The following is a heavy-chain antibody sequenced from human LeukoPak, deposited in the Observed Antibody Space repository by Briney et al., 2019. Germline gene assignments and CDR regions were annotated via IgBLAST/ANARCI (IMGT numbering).Heavy chain of an antibody. Sequence: GGSLRLSCVVSGFSFSDNVFHWVRQAPGKGLEWVTYLSYDGVNAFYADSVKGRFTISRDTAGGTVSLQMDNLRVEDTAVYYCARGGRRDGTVSTYYFYAMDVWGQGTTVTVSS. CDR3: ARGGRRDGTVSTYYFYAMDV. CDR2: LSYDGVNA. CDR1: GFSFSDNV. J-gene: IGHJ6*02. D-gene: IGHD3-10*01. V-gene: IGHV3-30*04.